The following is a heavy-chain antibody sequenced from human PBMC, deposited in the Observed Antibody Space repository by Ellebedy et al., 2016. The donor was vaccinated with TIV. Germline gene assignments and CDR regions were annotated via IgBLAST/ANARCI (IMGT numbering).Heavy chain of an antibody. Sequence: AASVKVSCKASGYTFTDFDINWVRQATGQGLEWVGWMNPNSGNTGSAQKFQGRVTMTRDSSISTAYMELSRLRSEDTAVYYCGRGRGYASTGRVYYFDYWGQGSLVTVSS. V-gene: IGHV1-8*01. CDR2: MNPNSGNT. CDR3: GRGRGYASTGRVYYFDY. CDR1: GYTFTDFD. D-gene: IGHD1-14*01. J-gene: IGHJ4*02.